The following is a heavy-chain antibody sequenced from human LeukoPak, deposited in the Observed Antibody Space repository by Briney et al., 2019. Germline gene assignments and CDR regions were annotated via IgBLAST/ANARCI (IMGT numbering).Heavy chain of an antibody. CDR1: GFTFSSYN. V-gene: IGHV3-48*01. D-gene: IGHD1-26*01. CDR3: VRLTVGAGS. Sequence: GGSLRLSCAASGFTFSSYNMNWVRQAPGKGLEWVSYISSSSSTIYYADSVKGRFTISRDNAKKSLYLQMNSLRAEDTAVYYCVRLTVGAGSWGQGTLVTVSS. CDR2: ISSSSSTI. J-gene: IGHJ5*02.